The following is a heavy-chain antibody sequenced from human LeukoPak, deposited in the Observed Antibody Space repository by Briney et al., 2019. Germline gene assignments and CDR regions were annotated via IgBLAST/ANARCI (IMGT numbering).Heavy chain of an antibody. V-gene: IGHV6-1*01. J-gene: IGHJ4*02. CDR1: GDSLSSNSAT. CDR2: TYYRSKWYN. CDR3: ARRNGYPFDY. Sequence: SQTLSLTCAISGDSLSSNSATWNWVRQSPSRGLEWLGRTYYRSKWYNDYAVSVKGRVTINPDASKKQFSLQLNSVTPEDTAMYYCARRNGYPFDYWGQGTLVTVSS. D-gene: IGHD3-16*01.